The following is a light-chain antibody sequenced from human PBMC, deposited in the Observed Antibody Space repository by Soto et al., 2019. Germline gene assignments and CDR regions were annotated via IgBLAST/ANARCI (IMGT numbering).Light chain of an antibody. Sequence: QSVLTQTASVSESPGQSITISCTGTSSDVGAYDYVSWYQHRPGKAPKFMIYEVTNRPSGVSHRFSGSKSGNTASLTISGLRAEDEADYYCSSYTSTSTYVFGTGTKVTVL. CDR3: SSYTSTSTYV. CDR1: SSDVGAYDY. V-gene: IGLV2-14*01. CDR2: EVT. J-gene: IGLJ1*01.